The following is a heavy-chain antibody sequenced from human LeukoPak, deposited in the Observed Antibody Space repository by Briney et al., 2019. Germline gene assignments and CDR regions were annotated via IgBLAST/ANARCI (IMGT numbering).Heavy chain of an antibody. CDR2: IYPGDSDT. Sequence: GESLKISCKGSGYSFTIYWIGWVRQMPGKGLEWMGIIYPGDSDTRYSPSFQGQVTITADKSISTAYLQWSSLKASDTAMYYCARHCVSGRYDILSIYAFDIWGQGTMVTVSS. J-gene: IGHJ3*02. CDR1: GYSFTIYW. D-gene: IGHD3-9*01. CDR3: ARHCVSGRYDILSIYAFDI. V-gene: IGHV5-51*01.